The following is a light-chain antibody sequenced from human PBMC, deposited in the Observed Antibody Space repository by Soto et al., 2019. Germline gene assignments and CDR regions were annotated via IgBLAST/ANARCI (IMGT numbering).Light chain of an antibody. CDR3: QSYDSGLSGSV. J-gene: IGLJ3*02. Sequence: QSVLTQPPSVSGAPGQRVTISCTGSSSNIGAGYVHWYQQLPGAAPKLLIYGNSNRPSGVPDRFSCYKSGTSASLAITGLQAEDEDDYYCQSYDSGLSGSVFGGGTKLTVL. CDR1: SSNIGAGY. CDR2: GNS. V-gene: IGLV1-40*01.